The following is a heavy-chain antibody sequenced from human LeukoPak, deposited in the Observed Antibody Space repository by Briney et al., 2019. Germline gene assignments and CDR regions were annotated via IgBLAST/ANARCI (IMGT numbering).Heavy chain of an antibody. Sequence: SETLSLTCTVSGGSISSYYWSWIRQPPGKGLEWIGYIYYSGSTNYNPSLKSRVTISVDTSKNQFSLKLSSVTAADTAVYYCARDGGNNWFDPWGQGTLVTVSS. CDR3: ARDGGNNWFDP. CDR1: GGSISSYY. CDR2: IYYSGST. J-gene: IGHJ5*02. D-gene: IGHD3-3*01. V-gene: IGHV4-59*01.